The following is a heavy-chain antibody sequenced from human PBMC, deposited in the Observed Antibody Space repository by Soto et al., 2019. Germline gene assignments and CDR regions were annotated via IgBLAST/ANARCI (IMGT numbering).Heavy chain of an antibody. CDR2: IYYSGST. Sequence: LSLTCTVSGVSISSSGYYLGGIRQPPGKGLEWIGSIYYSGSTYYNPSLKSRVTISVDASKNQFSLKLSSVTAADTAVYYCARHLRGGGSCCYLFDYWGQGTLVTVSS. CDR3: ARHLRGGGSCCYLFDY. V-gene: IGHV4-39*01. CDR1: GVSISSSGYY. J-gene: IGHJ4*02. D-gene: IGHD2-15*01.